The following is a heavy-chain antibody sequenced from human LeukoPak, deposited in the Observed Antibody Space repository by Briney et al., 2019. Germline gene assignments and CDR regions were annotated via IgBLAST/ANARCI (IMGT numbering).Heavy chain of an antibody. CDR3: ARAPSSELLFSY. Sequence: SETLSLTCTVSGYSISSGYYWGWIRQPPGKGLGWIGSIYHSGSTYYNPSLKSRVTISVDTSKNQFSLKLSSVTAADTAVYYCARAPSSELLFSYWGQGTLVTVSS. J-gene: IGHJ4*02. CDR1: GYSISSGYY. CDR2: IYHSGST. V-gene: IGHV4-38-2*02. D-gene: IGHD1-26*01.